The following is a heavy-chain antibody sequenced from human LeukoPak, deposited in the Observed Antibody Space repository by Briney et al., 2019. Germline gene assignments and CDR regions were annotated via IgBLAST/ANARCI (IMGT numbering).Heavy chain of an antibody. Sequence: GGALRLSCAASGFTFSSYDMHWVRQPTGKGLEWVSAIVCVTDTYYPRSVKAPLTISRDNAKNSLYLQMTSLRAEDTAGYYCARDGYCSGGSCYGMDVWGQGTTVTVSS. CDR1: GFTFSSYD. CDR2: IVCVTDT. CDR3: ARDGYCSGGSCYGMDV. V-gene: IGHV3-13*01. J-gene: IGHJ6*02. D-gene: IGHD2-15*01.